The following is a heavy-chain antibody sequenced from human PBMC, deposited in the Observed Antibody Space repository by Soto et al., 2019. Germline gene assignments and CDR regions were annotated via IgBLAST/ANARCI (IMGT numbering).Heavy chain of an antibody. Sequence: SETLSLTCTVSGGSISSYYWSWIRQPPGKGLEWIGYIYYSGSTNYNPSLKSRVTISVDTSKNQFSLKLSSVTAADTAVYYCARALKELSYYYYGMDVWGQGTTVTVSS. CDR1: GGSISSYY. V-gene: IGHV4-59*01. CDR2: IYYSGST. J-gene: IGHJ6*02. CDR3: ARALKELSYYYYGMDV. D-gene: IGHD3-16*02.